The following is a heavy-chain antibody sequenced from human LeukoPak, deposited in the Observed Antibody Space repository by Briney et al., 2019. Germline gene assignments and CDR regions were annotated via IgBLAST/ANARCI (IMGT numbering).Heavy chain of an antibody. CDR3: ARDRPQQWLVRGQRGYYYYMDV. J-gene: IGHJ6*03. CDR1: GFTFNNYW. Sequence: GRSLRLSCAASGFTFNNYWMTWVRQAPGMGLEWVANIKQDGSEKYYVDSVKGRFTISRDIAKNSLYLQMNSLRAEDTAVYYCARDRPQQWLVRGQRGYYYYMDVWGKGTTVTISS. D-gene: IGHD6-19*01. CDR2: IKQDGSEK. V-gene: IGHV3-7*01.